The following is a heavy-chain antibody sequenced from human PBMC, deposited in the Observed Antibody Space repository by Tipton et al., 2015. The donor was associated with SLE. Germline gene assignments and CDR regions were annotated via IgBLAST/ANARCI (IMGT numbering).Heavy chain of an antibody. V-gene: IGHV4-59*11. CDR1: GGSISSHY. CDR3: ARGGSSSWSDDAFDI. J-gene: IGHJ3*02. CDR2: IYYSGST. Sequence: TLSLTCTVSGGSISSHYWSWVRQPPGKGLEWIGYIYYSGSTNYNPSLKSRVTISVDTSKNQFSLKLSSVTAADMAVYFCARGGSSSWSDDAFDIWGQGTMVTVSS. D-gene: IGHD6-13*01.